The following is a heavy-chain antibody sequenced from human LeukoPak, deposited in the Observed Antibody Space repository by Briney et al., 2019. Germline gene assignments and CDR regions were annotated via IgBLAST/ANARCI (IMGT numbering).Heavy chain of an antibody. CDR1: GFTFSSYA. J-gene: IGHJ5*02. D-gene: IGHD2-8*01. CDR3: AKETVLMVYARSPWFDP. Sequence: GGSLRLSCAASGFTFSSYAMSWVRQAPGKGLEWVSAISGSGGSTYYADSVKGRFTISRDNSKNTLYLQMNSLRAEDTAVYYRAKETVLMVYARSPWFDPWGQGTLVTVSS. V-gene: IGHV3-23*01. CDR2: ISGSGGST.